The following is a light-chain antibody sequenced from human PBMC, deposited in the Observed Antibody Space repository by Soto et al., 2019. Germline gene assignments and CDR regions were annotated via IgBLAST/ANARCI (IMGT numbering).Light chain of an antibody. CDR3: QHYNSYSEA. Sequence: DIQMTQSPSTLSGSLFDRVTSTCRASQTISSWLAWYQQKPGKAPKLLIYKASTLKSGVPSRFSGSGSGTEFTLTISSLQPDDFATYYCQHYNSYSEAFGQGTKV. CDR1: QTISSW. J-gene: IGKJ1*01. CDR2: KAS. V-gene: IGKV1-5*03.